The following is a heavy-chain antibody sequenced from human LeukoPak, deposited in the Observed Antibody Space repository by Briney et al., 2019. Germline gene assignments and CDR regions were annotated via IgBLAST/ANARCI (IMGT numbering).Heavy chain of an antibody. CDR2: IWNDGGNK. CDR3: AKDVRYCSGGDCYGWFDP. CDR1: GFTFSTYG. J-gene: IGHJ5*02. V-gene: IGHV3-33*06. D-gene: IGHD2-15*01. Sequence: GGSLRLSCAASGFTFSTYGMLWVRQAPGKGLEWVAVIWNDGGNKYYGDSVKGRFTISRDNPKNTLYLQMNSLRPEDTAVYYCAKDVRYCSGGDCYGWFDPWGQGTLVTVSS.